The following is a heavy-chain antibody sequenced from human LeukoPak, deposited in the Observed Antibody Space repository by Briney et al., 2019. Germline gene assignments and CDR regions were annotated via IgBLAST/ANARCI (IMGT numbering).Heavy chain of an antibody. Sequence: SLKVSCKASRGTFSSYAISSVRQAPGQGLEWMGGIIAIFGTANYAQKIQGRVTITADESTSTAYMELSSLRAEDTAVYYCARGGDIWSGYGFDYWGQGTLVTVSS. J-gene: IGHJ4*02. CDR3: ARGGDIWSGYGFDY. CDR2: IIAIFGTA. V-gene: IGHV1-69*13. CDR1: RGTFSSYA. D-gene: IGHD3-9*01.